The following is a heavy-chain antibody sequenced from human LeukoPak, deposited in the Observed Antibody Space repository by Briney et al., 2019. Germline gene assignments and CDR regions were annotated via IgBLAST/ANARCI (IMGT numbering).Heavy chain of an antibody. CDR2: ISAYNGNT. D-gene: IGHD2-15*01. Sequence: ASVTVSFKASGYTFTIYGISWVRQAPGQGLEWMGWISAYNGNTNYAQKLQGRVTMTTDTSTSTAYMELRSLRSDDTAVYYCARDGTSRYCSGGSCGNWFDPWGQGTLVTVSS. J-gene: IGHJ5*02. V-gene: IGHV1-18*01. CDR3: ARDGTSRYCSGGSCGNWFDP. CDR1: GYTFTIYG.